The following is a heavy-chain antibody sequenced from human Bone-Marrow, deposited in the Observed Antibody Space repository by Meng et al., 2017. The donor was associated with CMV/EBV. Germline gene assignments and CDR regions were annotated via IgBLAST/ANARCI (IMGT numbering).Heavy chain of an antibody. CDR2: INGDGSSI. V-gene: IGHV3-74*01. CDR1: GFTFSSFW. CDR3: ARGGIEYSSSWADYYGMDV. Sequence: GESLKISCAASGFTFSSFWMIWVRQTPGKGLVWVSRINGDGSSISYVDPVKGRFTISRDNAKNTLYLQMNSLRAEDTAVYYCARGGIEYSSSWADYYGMDVWGQGTKVT. D-gene: IGHD6-6*01. J-gene: IGHJ6*02.